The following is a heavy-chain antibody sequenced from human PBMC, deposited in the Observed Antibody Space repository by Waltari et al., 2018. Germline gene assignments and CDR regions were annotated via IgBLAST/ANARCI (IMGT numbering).Heavy chain of an antibody. D-gene: IGHD2-2*01. CDR2: SNPTSAGT. J-gene: IGHJ3*02. CDR3: ARDCSCTSCDGHDAFDI. V-gene: IGHV1-2*06. Sequence: QVQLVQSGAEVKKPGASVKVSCKASGYTFTGYYMHWVRQAPGQGLKCTGRSNPTSAGTNYAQKFQGRVTMTTDTSISTAYMELSRLRSDDTAVYYCARDCSCTSCDGHDAFDIWGQGTMVTVSS. CDR1: GYTFTGYY.